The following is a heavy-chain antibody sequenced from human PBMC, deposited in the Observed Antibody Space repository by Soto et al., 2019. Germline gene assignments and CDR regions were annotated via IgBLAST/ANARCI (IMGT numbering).Heavy chain of an antibody. V-gene: IGHV1-69*12. Sequence: QVQLVQSGAEVKKPGSSMNVSCKASGGTFSSYAISWVRQAPGQGLEWMGGIIPVFGTANYAQKFQGRVTITADESTCTVYMDLSSLRSEDTAVYYCARDPSDYGDQTYGMDVWGQGTTVTVSS. D-gene: IGHD4-17*01. J-gene: IGHJ6*02. CDR1: GGTFSSYA. CDR2: IIPVFGTA. CDR3: ARDPSDYGDQTYGMDV.